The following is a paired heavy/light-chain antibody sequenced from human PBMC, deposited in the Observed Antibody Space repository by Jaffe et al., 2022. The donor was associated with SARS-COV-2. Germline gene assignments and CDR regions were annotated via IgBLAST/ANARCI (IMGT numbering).Light chain of an antibody. J-gene: IGKJ1*01. CDR1: QSVLYNSDKKNY. V-gene: IGKV4-1*01. CDR3: QQYYSSPWT. Sequence: DIVLTQSPDSLALSLGERATINCKSSQSVLYNSDKKNYLAWYQQRPGQPPKVLIYWASTRESGVPDRFSGSGSGTDFTLTISSLQAEDVAVYYCQQYYSSPWTFGQGTKVEIK. CDR2: WAS.
Heavy chain of an antibody. CDR1: GDSITSGSYY. CDR3: ARPYYDVLTGENYYFDL. V-gene: IGHV4-61*01. D-gene: IGHD3-9*01. Sequence: QVQLQESGPGLVKPSETLSLTCTVSGDSITSGSYYWTWIRQPPGKGLECIGYIYHSGSTYYNPSLKSRVTISVDTSKNQFSLKLSSVTAADTAVYYCARPYYDVLTGENYYFDLWGRGTLVTVSS. CDR2: IYHSGST. J-gene: IGHJ2*01.